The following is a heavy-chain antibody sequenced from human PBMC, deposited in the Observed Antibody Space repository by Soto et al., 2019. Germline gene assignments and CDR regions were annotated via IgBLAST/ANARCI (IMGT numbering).Heavy chain of an antibody. CDR3: ARGPYDILTGYYYYYYYGMDV. CDR2: ISSSSSYI. J-gene: IGHJ6*02. Sequence: EVQLVESGGGLVKPGGSLRLSCAASGFTFSSYSMNWVRQAPGKGLEWVSSISSSSSYIYYADSVKGRFTISRDNAKNSLYLQMNSLRAEDTAVYYCARGPYDILTGYYYYYYYGMDVWGQGTTVTVSS. D-gene: IGHD3-9*01. V-gene: IGHV3-21*01. CDR1: GFTFSSYS.